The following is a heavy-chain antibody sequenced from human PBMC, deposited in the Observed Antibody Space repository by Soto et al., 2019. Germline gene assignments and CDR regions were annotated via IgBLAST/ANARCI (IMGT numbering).Heavy chain of an antibody. CDR2: ISYDGSNK. J-gene: IGHJ5*02. V-gene: IGHV3-30*18. CDR3: AKDWWITGTSTDWFDP. CDR1: GFTFSSYG. D-gene: IGHD1-7*01. Sequence: HPGGSLRLSCAASGFTFSSYGMHWVRQAPGKGLEWVAVISYDGSNKYYADSVKGRFTISRNNSKNTLYLQMNSLRAEDTAVYYCAKDWWITGTSTDWFDPWGQGTLVTVSS.